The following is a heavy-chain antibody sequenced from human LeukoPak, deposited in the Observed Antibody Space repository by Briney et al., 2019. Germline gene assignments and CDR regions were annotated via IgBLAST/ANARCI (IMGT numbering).Heavy chain of an antibody. V-gene: IGHV4-4*07. Sequence: PSETLSLTCTVSGGSISSYYWSWIRQPAGKGLEWIGRIYTSGSTNYNPSLKSRVTMSVDTSKNQFSLKLSSVTAADTTVFYCARTQPGYSSGGFDYWGQGTLVTVSS. CDR1: GGSISSYY. D-gene: IGHD6-19*01. CDR3: ARTQPGYSSGGFDY. CDR2: IYTSGST. J-gene: IGHJ4*02.